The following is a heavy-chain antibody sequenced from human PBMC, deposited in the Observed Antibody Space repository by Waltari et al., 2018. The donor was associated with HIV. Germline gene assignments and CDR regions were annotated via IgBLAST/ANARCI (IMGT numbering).Heavy chain of an antibody. CDR2: IRSKAYGGTT. J-gene: IGHJ4*02. V-gene: IGHV3-49*04. Sequence: AMSWVRQAPGKGLEWVGFIRSKAYGGTTEYAASVKGRFTISRDDSKSIAYLQMNSLKTEDTAVYYCTSSHLTTVTTSDVHYWGQGTLVTVSS. D-gene: IGHD4-17*01. CDR1: A. CDR3: TSSHLTTVTTSDVHY.